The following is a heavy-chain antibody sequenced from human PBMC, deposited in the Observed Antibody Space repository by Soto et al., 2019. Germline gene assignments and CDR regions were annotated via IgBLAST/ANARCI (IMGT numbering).Heavy chain of an antibody. CDR2: IGGTDGKT. J-gene: IGHJ4*02. V-gene: IGHV3-23*01. D-gene: IGHD3-10*01. CDR3: AKGMFSSSPAAAGSFDY. Sequence: EVQLLESGGDLVQPGGSLRLSCAASGFTFSSYAMSWVRQAPGKGLEWDAAIGGTDGKTYYADSVKGRFTISRDNAENTLYLQMSRLRAEDTAVYFCAKGMFSSSPAAAGSFDYWGQGALVTVSS. CDR1: GFTFSSYA.